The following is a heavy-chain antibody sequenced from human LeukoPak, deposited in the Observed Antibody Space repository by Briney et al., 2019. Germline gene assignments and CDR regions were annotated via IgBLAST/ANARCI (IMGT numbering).Heavy chain of an antibody. V-gene: IGHV3-66*01. D-gene: IGHD3-22*01. CDR2: IYSSGST. CDR1: GLTVSSNY. J-gene: IGHJ3*01. Sequence: GGSLRLSCAASGLTVSSNYMNWVRQAPGKGLKWVSVIYSSGSTFYADSVRGRFTISRDISKNTVYLQMSSLRAEDTAIYYCANSPIYYYDSSGYCYKWGQGTMVTVSS. CDR3: ANSPIYYYDSSGYCYK.